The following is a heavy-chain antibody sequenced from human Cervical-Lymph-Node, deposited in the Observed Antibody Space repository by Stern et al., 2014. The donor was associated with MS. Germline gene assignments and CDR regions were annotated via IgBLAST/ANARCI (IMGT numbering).Heavy chain of an antibody. CDR2: INPNSGDT. V-gene: IGHV1-2*02. CDR3: ARELDDFWTGYYL. CDR1: GYSFTGYF. J-gene: IGHJ4*02. Sequence: VQLEESEAEVKKPGASVKVSCKASGYSFTGYFMHWLRQAPGQGLEWLGWINPNSGDTTYARKVQGRVTMTRDTSITTAYMELTRLRSDDTAVYYCARELDDFWTGYYLWGQGTLVTVSS. D-gene: IGHD3/OR15-3a*01.